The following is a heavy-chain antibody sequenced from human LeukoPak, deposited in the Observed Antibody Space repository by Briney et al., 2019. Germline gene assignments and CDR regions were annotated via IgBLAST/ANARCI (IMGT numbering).Heavy chain of an antibody. Sequence: GESLQISCKGSGYSFTSYWIGWVRQMPGKGLEWMGIIYPGDSDTRYSPSFQGQVTISADKSISTAYLQWSSLKASDTAMYYCARPQDSSGWSFDYWGQGTLVTVSS. D-gene: IGHD6-19*01. CDR3: ARPQDSSGWSFDY. V-gene: IGHV5-51*01. CDR2: IYPGDSDT. CDR1: GYSFTSYW. J-gene: IGHJ4*02.